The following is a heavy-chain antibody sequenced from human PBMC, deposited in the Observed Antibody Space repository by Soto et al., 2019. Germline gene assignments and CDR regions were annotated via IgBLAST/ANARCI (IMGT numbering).Heavy chain of an antibody. CDR1: GGSISSYY. CDR2: IYYSGST. D-gene: IGHD1-1*01. CDR3: ARHAPPQLERLEWAVSWFDP. Sequence: PSETLSLTCTVSGGSISSYYWSWIRQPPGKGLEWIGYIYYSGSTNYNPSLKSRVTISVDTSKNQFSLKLSSVTAADTAVYYCARHAPPQLERLEWAVSWFDPWGQGTLVTVSS. J-gene: IGHJ5*02. V-gene: IGHV4-59*08.